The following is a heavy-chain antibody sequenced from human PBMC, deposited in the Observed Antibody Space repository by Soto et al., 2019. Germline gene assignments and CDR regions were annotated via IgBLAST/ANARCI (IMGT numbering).Heavy chain of an antibody. CDR2: IYFSGTT. J-gene: IGHJ4*02. CDR1: GVSISDTSYY. Sequence: QLQLQESGPGLVKPSETLSLTCNVSGVSISDTSYYWGWIRQAPGKGLEWIGTIYFSGTTFYNPSLKSRPSTAADAAQNQFSFRRTSLPATYTAVDYGARHGSYGGQGTLVTVSS. V-gene: IGHV4-39*01. CDR3: ARHGSY.